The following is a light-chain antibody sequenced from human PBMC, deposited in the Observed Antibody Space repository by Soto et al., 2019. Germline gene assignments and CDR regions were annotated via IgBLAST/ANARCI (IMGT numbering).Light chain of an antibody. CDR2: DAS. CDR1: QSVSSY. J-gene: IGKJ4*01. V-gene: IGKV3-11*01. CDR3: QQRSNWPLT. Sequence: EIVLTQSPATLSLSPGERATLSCRASQSVSSYLAWYQQKPGQAPRLLIYDASNRTTGIPARFSGSWSGTDFTLTISSLVPEDCAVYYCQQRSNWPLTFGGGTKVEIK.